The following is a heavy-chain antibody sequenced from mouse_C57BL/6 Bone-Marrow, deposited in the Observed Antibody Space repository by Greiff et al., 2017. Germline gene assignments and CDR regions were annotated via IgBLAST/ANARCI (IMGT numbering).Heavy chain of an antibody. D-gene: IGHD1-1*01. J-gene: IGHJ1*03. Sequence: QVQLKESGPELVKPGASVKLSCKASGYTFTSYDINWVKQRPGQGLEWIGWFYPRDGSTKYNEKFKGKATLTVDTSSNTAYIALHSLTSEDSAVYVCARCLITTVGRDWYFDVWGTGTTVTVSS. CDR1: GYTFTSYD. CDR3: ARCLITTVGRDWYFDV. V-gene: IGHV1-85*01. CDR2: FYPRDGST.